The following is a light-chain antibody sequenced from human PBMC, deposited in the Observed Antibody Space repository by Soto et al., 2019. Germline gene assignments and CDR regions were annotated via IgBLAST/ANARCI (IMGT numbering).Light chain of an antibody. Sequence: EIVMTQSPATLSVSPGERATLSCRARQSVGSNLAWYQQIPGQAPRLLIYGASTRATGIPARFSGSGSGTEFTLTISSLQSEDFAVYYCQQHNNWPRTFGQGTKVEIK. CDR1: QSVGSN. J-gene: IGKJ1*01. CDR2: GAS. V-gene: IGKV3-15*01. CDR3: QQHNNWPRT.